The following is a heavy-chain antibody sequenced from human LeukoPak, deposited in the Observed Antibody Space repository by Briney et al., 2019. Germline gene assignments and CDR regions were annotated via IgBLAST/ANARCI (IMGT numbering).Heavy chain of an antibody. V-gene: IGHV4-59*01. J-gene: IGHJ4*02. CDR1: GGAITGSY. CDR2: IYYSGTT. Sequence: SETLSLTCNVSGGAITGSYWAWLRQPPGKGLESIGYIYYSGTTNYNPSLKGRVSISVDTSKGQFSLMLRSVTAADTAVYYCAKVKVTYYYDANGYYYFDYWGQGTLVTVSS. CDR3: AKVKVTYYYDANGYYYFDY. D-gene: IGHD3-22*01.